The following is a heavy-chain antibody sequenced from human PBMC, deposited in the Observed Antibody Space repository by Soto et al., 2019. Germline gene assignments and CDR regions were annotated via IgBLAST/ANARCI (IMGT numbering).Heavy chain of an antibody. V-gene: IGHV1-69*13. CDR1: GGTFSSYA. D-gene: IGHD3-10*01. Sequence: SVKVSCKASGGTFSSYAISWVRQAPGQGLEWMGGIIPIFGTANYAQKSQGRVTITADESTSTAYMELSSLRSEDTAVYYCAIGGRINMVRGSDWFDPWGQGTLVTVSS. CDR3: AIGGRINMVRGSDWFDP. CDR2: IIPIFGTA. J-gene: IGHJ5*02.